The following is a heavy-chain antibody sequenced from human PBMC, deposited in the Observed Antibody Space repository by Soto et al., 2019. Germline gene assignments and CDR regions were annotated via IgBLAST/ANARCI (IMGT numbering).Heavy chain of an antibody. Sequence: SETLSLTCTVSGDSVSSGSYYWSWIRQPPGKGLEWIAYIHYSGTTNYNPSLKSRVTISVDTSKNQFSLKLTSVTAADTAMFYCARGGGYCGTTSCYTYFFDYWGQGAQVTVSS. V-gene: IGHV4-61*01. CDR1: GDSVSSGSYY. CDR3: ARGGGYCGTTSCYTYFFDY. D-gene: IGHD2-2*01. CDR2: IHYSGTT. J-gene: IGHJ4*02.